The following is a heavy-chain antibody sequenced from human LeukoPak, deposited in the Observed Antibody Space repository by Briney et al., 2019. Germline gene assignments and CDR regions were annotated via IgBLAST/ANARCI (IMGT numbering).Heavy chain of an antibody. CDR2: TNGSGGST. Sequence: GGSLRLSCAASGFSFSSYAMSWIRQAPGKGLEWVSSTNGSGGSTFYADSVKGRFTISRDNSKNTLYLQMNSLRAEDTAVYYCAKYESGGYSYSHWFDPWGQGTLVTVSS. J-gene: IGHJ5*02. D-gene: IGHD3-22*01. CDR1: GFSFSSYA. CDR3: AKYESGGYSYSHWFDP. V-gene: IGHV3-23*01.